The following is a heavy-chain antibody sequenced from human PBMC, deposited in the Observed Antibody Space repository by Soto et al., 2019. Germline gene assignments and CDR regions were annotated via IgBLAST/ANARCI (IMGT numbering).Heavy chain of an antibody. V-gene: IGHV1-3*01. J-gene: IGHJ4*02. CDR3: ARGNVLRYFDWLSHFDY. CDR2: INAGNGNT. Sequence: ASVKVSCKASGYTFTSYAMHWVRQAPGQRLEWMGWINAGNGNTKYSQKFQGRVTITRDTSASTAYMELSSLRFEDTAVYYCARGNVLRYFDWLSHFDYWGQGTLVTVSS. D-gene: IGHD3-9*01. CDR1: GYTFTSYA.